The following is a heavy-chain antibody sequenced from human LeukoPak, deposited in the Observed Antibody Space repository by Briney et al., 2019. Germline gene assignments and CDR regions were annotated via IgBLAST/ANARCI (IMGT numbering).Heavy chain of an antibody. CDR1: GFTFSSYE. V-gene: IGHV3-23*01. Sequence: GGSLRLSCAASGFTFSSYEMNWVRQAPGKGLEWISVISGSGCNTNYADSVKGRFTISRDNSKNTLYLQMNSLRAEDTAVYYCAKERSASYYYDSSGYSNYNFDYWGQGTLVTIPS. D-gene: IGHD3-22*01. CDR3: AKERSASYYYDSSGYSNYNFDY. J-gene: IGHJ4*02. CDR2: ISGSGCNT.